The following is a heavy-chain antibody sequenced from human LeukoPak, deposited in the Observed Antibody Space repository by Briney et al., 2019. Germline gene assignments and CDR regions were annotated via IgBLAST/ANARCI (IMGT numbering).Heavy chain of an antibody. D-gene: IGHD2-2*01. J-gene: IGHJ5*02. V-gene: IGHV4-31*03. CDR2: IYYSGST. CDR1: GGSISSGGYY. Sequence: SETLSLTCTVSGGSISSGGYYWSWIRQRPGKGLEWIGYIYYSGSTYYNPSLKSRVTISVDTSKNQFSLKLSSVTAADTAVYYCARDWAFDQGRWFDPWGQGTLVTVSS. CDR3: ARDWAFDQGRWFDP.